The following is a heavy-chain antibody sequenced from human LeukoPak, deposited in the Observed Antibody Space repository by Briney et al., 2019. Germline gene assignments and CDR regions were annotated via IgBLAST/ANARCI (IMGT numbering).Heavy chain of an antibody. CDR1: GGTFSSYA. Sequence: ASVKVSCKASGGTFSSYAISWVRQAPGQGLEWMGGIIPIFGTANYAQKFQGRVTITADESTSTAYMELSSLRSEDTAVYYCARGGRGQLLPNNWFDPWGQGTLVTVSS. J-gene: IGHJ5*02. CDR3: ARGGRGQLLPNNWFDP. V-gene: IGHV1-69*13. CDR2: IIPIFGTA. D-gene: IGHD2-15*01.